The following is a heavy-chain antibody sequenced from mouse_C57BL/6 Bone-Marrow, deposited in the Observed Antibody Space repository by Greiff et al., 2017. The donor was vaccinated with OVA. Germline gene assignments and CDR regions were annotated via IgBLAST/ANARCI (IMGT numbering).Heavy chain of an antibody. V-gene: IGHV1-59*01. Sequence: QVQLQQPGAELVRPGTSVKLSCKASGYTFTSYWMHWVKQRPGQGLEWIGVIDPSDSYTNYNQKFKGKATLTVDTSSSTAYMQLSSLTSEDSAVYYCARTTTVAYYAMDYWGQGTSVTVSS. CDR3: ARTTTVAYYAMDY. J-gene: IGHJ4*01. CDR2: IDPSDSYT. D-gene: IGHD1-1*01. CDR1: GYTFTSYW.